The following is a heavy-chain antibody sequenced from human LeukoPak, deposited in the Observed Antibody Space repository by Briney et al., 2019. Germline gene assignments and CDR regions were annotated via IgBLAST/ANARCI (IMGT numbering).Heavy chain of an antibody. D-gene: IGHD6-19*01. V-gene: IGHV1-24*01. CDR1: GYTLTELS. J-gene: IGHJ4*02. CDR3: ATADVAVAGTPDY. Sequence: ASVKVSCKVSGYTLTELSMHWVRQAPGKGLEWMGRFDPEDGETIYAQKFQGRVTMTEDTSTNTAYMELSSLRSEDAAVYYCATADVAVAGTPDYWGQGTLVTVSS. CDR2: FDPEDGET.